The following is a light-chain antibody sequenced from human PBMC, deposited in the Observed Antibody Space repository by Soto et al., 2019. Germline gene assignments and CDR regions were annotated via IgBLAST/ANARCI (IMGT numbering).Light chain of an antibody. CDR3: QHYNSYPYT. CDR2: MAS. V-gene: IGKV1-5*03. J-gene: IGKJ2*01. Sequence: DIMMTQSPSTLSASVGDRVTITCRASQTISSWLAWYQQKPGKVPRLLIYMASGLHSGVPSRFSGSGSGTEFTLTISSVQPDDFATYYCQHYNSYPYTFGQGTKLEIK. CDR1: QTISSW.